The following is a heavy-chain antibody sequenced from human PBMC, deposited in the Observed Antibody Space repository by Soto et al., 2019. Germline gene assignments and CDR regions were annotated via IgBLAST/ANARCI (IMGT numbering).Heavy chain of an antibody. V-gene: IGHV4-34*01. CDR2: INHSGST. CDR3: ARRPLVVVAATPRGYMDV. J-gene: IGHJ6*03. Sequence: SETLSLTCAVYGGSFSGYYWSWIRQPPGKGLEWIGEINHSGSTNYNPSLKSRVTISVDASKNQFSLKLSSVTAADTAVYYCARRPLVVVAATPRGYMDVWGKGTTVTVSS. CDR1: GGSFSGYY. D-gene: IGHD2-15*01.